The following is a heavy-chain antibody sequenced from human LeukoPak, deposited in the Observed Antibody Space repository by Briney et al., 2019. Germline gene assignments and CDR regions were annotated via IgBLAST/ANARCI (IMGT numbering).Heavy chain of an antibody. CDR1: GGSISSSSYY. V-gene: IGHV4-39*01. CDR3: ARHRIQLWLPNWFDP. CDR2: IYYSGST. J-gene: IGHJ5*02. D-gene: IGHD5-18*01. Sequence: SETLSLTCTDSGGSISSSSYYWCWIRQPPGKALEWIGSIYYSGSTYYNPSLKSRVTISVDTSKSQFSLKLSSVTAADTAVYYCARHRIQLWLPNWFDPWGQGTLVTVSS.